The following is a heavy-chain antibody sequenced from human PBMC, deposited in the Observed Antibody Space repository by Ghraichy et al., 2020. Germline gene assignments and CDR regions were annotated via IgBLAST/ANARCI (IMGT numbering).Heavy chain of an antibody. CDR3: AKGYSATFYYDNSGFDY. V-gene: IGHV3-23*01. D-gene: IGHD3-22*01. CDR1: GFTFSSFA. CDR2: ISGNGGTI. Sequence: GGSLRLSCEASGFTFSSFAMSWVRQAPGKGLEWVSAISGNGGTIHYADSVRGRFTISRDSSRNMVYLQMNSLRAEDTAVYYCAKGYSATFYYDNSGFDYWGQGALVTVSS. J-gene: IGHJ4*02.